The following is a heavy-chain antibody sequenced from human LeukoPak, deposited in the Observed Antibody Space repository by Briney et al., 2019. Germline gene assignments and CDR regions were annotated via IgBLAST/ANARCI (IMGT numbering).Heavy chain of an antibody. V-gene: IGHV3-7*04. CDR1: GFTFSSYW. D-gene: IGHD6-13*01. CDR2: IKQDGSEK. CDR3: ARVGVGSSWYYDYYYMDV. J-gene: IGHJ6*03. Sequence: GGSLRLSCAASGFTFSSYWMSWVRQAPGKGLEWVANIKQDGSEKYYVDSVKGRFTISRDNAKNSLYLQMNSLRAEDTAVYYCARVGVGSSWYYDYYYMDVWGKGTTVTVSS.